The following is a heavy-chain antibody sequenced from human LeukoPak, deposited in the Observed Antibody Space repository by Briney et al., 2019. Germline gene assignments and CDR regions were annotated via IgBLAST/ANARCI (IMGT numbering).Heavy chain of an antibody. D-gene: IGHD2-21*01. J-gene: IGHJ4*02. CDR1: GFTFSDYY. Sequence: GGSLRLSCAASGFTFSDYYMSWIRQAPGKGLEWVSYISSSDSTIYYADSVKGRFTISRDNAKNSLYLQMNSLRAEDTAVYYCARENNVVVIAYPPFDYWGQGTLVTVSS. CDR3: ARENNVVVIAYPPFDY. V-gene: IGHV3-11*04. CDR2: ISSSDSTI.